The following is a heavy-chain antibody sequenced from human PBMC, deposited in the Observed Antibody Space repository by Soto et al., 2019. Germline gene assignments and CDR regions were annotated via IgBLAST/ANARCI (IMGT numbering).Heavy chain of an antibody. V-gene: IGHV1-18*01. CDR3: ARCSSVYSDDGLSLKY. J-gene: IGHJ1*01. Sequence: QVQLVQSGAEVKRPGASVKVSCKASGYTFTGYAFSWVRQAPGQGLEWMGWISAYSGHTVYSQKFQDRVTMTTDPSTATAYLEVRTLGSDDTSVYYFARCSSVYSDDGLSLKYWRQGNLVTV. CDR2: ISAYSGHT. CDR1: GYTFTGYA. D-gene: IGHD4-17*01.